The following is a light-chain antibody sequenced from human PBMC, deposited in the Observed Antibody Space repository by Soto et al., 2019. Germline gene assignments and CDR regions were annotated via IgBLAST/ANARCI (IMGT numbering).Light chain of an antibody. Sequence: QSALTQPASVSGSPGQSITLSCTGTSSDVGSYNLVSWYQQHPGKAPKLMIYEGSKRPSGVSNRSSGSKSGNRASLTISGLQAEDEADYYCCSYAGSSTVVFGGGTKLTVL. CDR1: SSDVGSYNL. J-gene: IGLJ2*01. CDR3: CSYAGSSTVV. CDR2: EGS. V-gene: IGLV2-23*01.